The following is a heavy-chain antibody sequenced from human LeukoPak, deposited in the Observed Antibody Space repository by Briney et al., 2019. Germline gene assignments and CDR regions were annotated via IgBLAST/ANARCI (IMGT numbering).Heavy chain of an antibody. D-gene: IGHD1-26*01. V-gene: IGHV3-30*04. CDR1: GFTFSSYA. CDR2: ISYDGSNK. CDR3: AREELGSSLGFDP. Sequence: PGRSLRPSCAASGFTFSSYAMHWVRQAPGKGLEWVAVISYDGSNKYYADSVKGRFTISRDNSKNTLYLQMNSLRAEDTAVYYCAREELGSSLGFDPWGQGTLVTVSS. J-gene: IGHJ5*02.